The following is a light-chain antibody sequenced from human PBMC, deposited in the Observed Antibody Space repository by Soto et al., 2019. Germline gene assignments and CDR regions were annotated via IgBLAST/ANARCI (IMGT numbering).Light chain of an antibody. CDR3: SSYTSSSTRV. CDR2: EVS. CDR1: SSDVGGYNY. J-gene: IGLJ3*02. Sequence: QSALTQPASVSGSPGQSITFSCTGTSSDVGGYNYVSWYQRHPGKAPKLMIYEVSNRPSGVSNRFSGSKSGNTASLTISGLQAEDEADYYCSSYTSSSTRVFGGGTKLTVL. V-gene: IGLV2-14*01.